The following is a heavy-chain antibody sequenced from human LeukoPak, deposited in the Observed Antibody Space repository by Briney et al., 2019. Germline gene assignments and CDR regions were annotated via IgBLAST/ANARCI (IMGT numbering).Heavy chain of an antibody. CDR1: GYTFTGYY. J-gene: IGHJ6*02. D-gene: IGHD2-2*01. Sequence: GASVKVSCKASGYTFTGYYMHWVRQAPGQGLEWMVWINPNSGGTNYAQNFQGRVTMTRDTSISTAYMELSRLRSDDTAVYYCARDFTRDCSSTSCRYGMDVWGQGTTVTVSS. CDR3: ARDFTRDCSSTSCRYGMDV. CDR2: INPNSGGT. V-gene: IGHV1-2*02.